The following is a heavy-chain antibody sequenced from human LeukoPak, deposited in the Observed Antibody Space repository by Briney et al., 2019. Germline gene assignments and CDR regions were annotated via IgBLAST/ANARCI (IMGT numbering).Heavy chain of an antibody. D-gene: IGHD5-24*01. CDR1: GGSISSGGYS. Sequence: SETLSLTCAVSGGSISSGGYSWSWIRQPPGKGLEWIGYIYHSGSTNYNPSLKSRVTISVDTSKNQFSLKLSSVTAADTAVYYCARGGRWLQLARPFDYWGQGTLVTVSS. CDR2: IYHSGST. J-gene: IGHJ4*02. V-gene: IGHV4-30-2*01. CDR3: ARGGRWLQLARPFDY.